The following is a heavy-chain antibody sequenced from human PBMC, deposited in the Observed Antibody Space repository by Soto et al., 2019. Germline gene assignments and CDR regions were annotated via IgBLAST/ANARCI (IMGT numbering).Heavy chain of an antibody. D-gene: IGHD2-2*01. CDR2: INPNSGAT. Sequence: VSVKVSCKASGYTFTDYYIHWVRQAPGQGLEWMGWINPNSGATNYAQKFQGRVTMTRDTSISTAYMELSRLRSDDTAVYYCARDLVPAAISFYGMDVWGQGTTVTVSS. V-gene: IGHV1-2*02. CDR1: GYTFTDYY. J-gene: IGHJ6*02. CDR3: ARDLVPAAISFYGMDV.